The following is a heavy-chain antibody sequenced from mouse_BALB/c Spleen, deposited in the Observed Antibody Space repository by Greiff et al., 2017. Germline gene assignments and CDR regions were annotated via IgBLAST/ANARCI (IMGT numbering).Heavy chain of an antibody. V-gene: IGHV10S3*01. D-gene: IGHD1-2*01. Sequence: GGGLVQPKGSLKLSCAASGFTFNTNAMNWVRQAPGKGLEWVARIRSKSNNYATYYADSVKDRFTISRDDSQSMLYLQMNNLKTEDTAMYYCVRDQIHYSFAYWGQGTLVTVSA. CDR3: VRDQIHYSFAY. J-gene: IGHJ3*01. CDR2: IRSKSNNYAT. CDR1: GFTFNTNA.